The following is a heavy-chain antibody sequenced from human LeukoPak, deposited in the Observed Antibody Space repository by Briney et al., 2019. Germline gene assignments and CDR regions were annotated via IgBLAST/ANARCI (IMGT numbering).Heavy chain of an antibody. Sequence: SVKVSCKASGGTFSSYAISWVRQAPGQGLEWMGGIIPIFGTANYAQKFQGRVTITADESTSTAYMELSSLRSEDTAVYYCAMNTIAVAGTGGFDYWGQGTLVTVSS. J-gene: IGHJ4*02. CDR3: AMNTIAVAGTGGFDY. CDR1: GGTFSSYA. D-gene: IGHD6-19*01. CDR2: IIPIFGTA. V-gene: IGHV1-69*13.